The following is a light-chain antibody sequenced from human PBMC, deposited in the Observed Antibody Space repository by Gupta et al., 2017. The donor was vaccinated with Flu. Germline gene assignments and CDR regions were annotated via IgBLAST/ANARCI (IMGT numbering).Light chain of an antibody. CDR3: CSYAGSPWV. Sequence: QSALTQPRSVSGSPGQSVTISCTGTSSDVGGYNYVSWYQQHPDKAPKLMIFDVTKRPSGVPDRFSGSKSGNTASLTISGLQADDEADYYCCSYAGSPWVFGGGTKLTVL. CDR2: DVT. CDR1: SSDVGGYNY. J-gene: IGLJ3*02. V-gene: IGLV2-11*01.